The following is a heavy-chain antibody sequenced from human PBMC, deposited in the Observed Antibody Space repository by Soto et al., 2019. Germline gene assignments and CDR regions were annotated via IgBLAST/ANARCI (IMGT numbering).Heavy chain of an antibody. CDR3: ARVRRLTYYYGMDV. V-gene: IGHV3-30-3*01. D-gene: IGHD3-16*01. J-gene: IGHJ6*02. Sequence: QVQLVESGGGVVQPGRSLRLSCAASGFTFSSYAMHWVRQAPGKGLEWVAVISYDGSNKYYADSVKGRFTISRDNSKNTLYLQMNSLRAEDTAVYYCARVRRLTYYYGMDVWGQGTTVTVSS. CDR2: ISYDGSNK. CDR1: GFTFSSYA.